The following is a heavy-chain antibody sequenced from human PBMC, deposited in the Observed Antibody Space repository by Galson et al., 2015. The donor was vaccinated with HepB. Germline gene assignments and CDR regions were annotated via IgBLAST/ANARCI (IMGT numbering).Heavy chain of an antibody. V-gene: IGHV5-10-1*01. CDR2: IDPSDSYT. Sequence: QSGAEVKKPGESLRISCKGSGYSFTSYWISWVRQMPGKGLEWMGRIDPSDSYTNYSPSFQGHVTISADKSISTAYLQWSSLKASDTAMYYCARHEGRVSGWYGGDAFDIWGQGTMVTVSS. CDR1: GYSFTSYW. D-gene: IGHD6-19*01. J-gene: IGHJ3*02. CDR3: ARHEGRVSGWYGGDAFDI.